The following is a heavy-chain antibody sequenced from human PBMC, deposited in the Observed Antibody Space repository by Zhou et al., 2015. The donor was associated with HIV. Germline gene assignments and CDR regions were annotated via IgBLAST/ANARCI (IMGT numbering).Heavy chain of an antibody. CDR3: ARGRYSSSWYEGLRYNWFDP. Sequence: QVQLVQSGAEVKKPGASVKVSCKASGYTFTSYDIQWVRQATGQGLEWMGWMNPNSGNTGHAQRFQGRVTMTRNTSISTAYMELSSLRSEDTAVYYCARGRYSSSWYEGLRYNWFDPWGQGTLVTVSS. CDR1: GYTFTSYD. D-gene: IGHD6-13*01. V-gene: IGHV1-8*01. CDR2: MNPNSGNT. J-gene: IGHJ5*02.